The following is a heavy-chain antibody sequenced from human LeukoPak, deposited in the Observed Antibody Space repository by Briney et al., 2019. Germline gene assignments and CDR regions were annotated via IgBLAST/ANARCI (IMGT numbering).Heavy chain of an antibody. CDR2: IYHSGST. Sequence: SQTLSLTCTVSGGSFGSGGYSWSWIRQPPGKGLEWIGYIYHSGSTYYNPSLKSRVTISVERSKNQFSLKLSSVTAADTAVYYCAREWQYQFDSWGQGSLVTVSS. V-gene: IGHV4-30-2*01. CDR1: GGSFGSGGYS. J-gene: IGHJ4*02. D-gene: IGHD4-11*01. CDR3: AREWQYQFDS.